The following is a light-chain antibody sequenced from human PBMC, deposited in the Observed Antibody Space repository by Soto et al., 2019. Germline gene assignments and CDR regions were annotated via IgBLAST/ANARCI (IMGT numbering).Light chain of an antibody. Sequence: DIVLTQSPDTLSLSPGERATASCRASQSVASLYLAWYQQKPGQAPRLLIFGASSRASGIPDRFSGSGSGTDFTLTISRLEPEDFALYYCQHYGDSSWTFGQGTKVDIK. CDR3: QHYGDSSWT. J-gene: IGKJ1*01. CDR2: GAS. CDR1: QSVASLY. V-gene: IGKV3-20*01.